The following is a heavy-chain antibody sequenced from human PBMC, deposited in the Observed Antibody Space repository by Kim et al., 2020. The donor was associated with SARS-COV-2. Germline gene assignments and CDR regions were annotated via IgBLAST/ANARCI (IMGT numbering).Heavy chain of an antibody. J-gene: IGHJ4*02. V-gene: IGHV4-34*01. D-gene: IGHD5-18*01. Sequence: NPSLYSRVTISVDTSKNLFSLELSSLTAADTAVYYCARGRGYSPVRYFDYWGQGSLVTVAS. CDR3: ARGRGYSPVRYFDY.